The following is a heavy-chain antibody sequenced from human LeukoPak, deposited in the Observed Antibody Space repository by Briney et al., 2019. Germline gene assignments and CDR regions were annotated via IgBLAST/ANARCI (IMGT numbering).Heavy chain of an antibody. CDR2: ISSSGSTI. D-gene: IGHD3-22*01. CDR3: ARGSSGYARWDFDY. V-gene: IGHV3-48*03. Sequence: PGGSLRLSCAASGFTFSSYEMNWVRQAPGKGLEWVSYISSSGSTIYYADSVKGRFTISRDNAKNSLYLQMNSLRAEDTAVYYRARGSSGYARWDFDYWGQGTLVTVSS. J-gene: IGHJ4*02. CDR1: GFTFSSYE.